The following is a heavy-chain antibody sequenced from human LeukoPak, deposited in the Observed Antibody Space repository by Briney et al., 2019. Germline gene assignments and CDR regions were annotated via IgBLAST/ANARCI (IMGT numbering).Heavy chain of an antibody. J-gene: IGHJ4*02. CDR1: GFPFSSYW. Sequence: HPGGSLRLSCVASGFPFSSYWMTWVRQAPGKGLEWVANIKQDGSKKSYADSVKGRFTISRDNAKNSLYLQMNSLRAEDTAIYYCTRVGYIDEGIDYWGQGTLVTVSS. D-gene: IGHD5-24*01. CDR2: IKQDGSKK. V-gene: IGHV3-7*04. CDR3: TRVGYIDEGIDY.